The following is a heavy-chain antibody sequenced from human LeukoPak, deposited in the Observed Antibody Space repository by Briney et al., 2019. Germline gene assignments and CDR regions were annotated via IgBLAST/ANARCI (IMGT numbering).Heavy chain of an antibody. Sequence: PSETLSLTCAVYGGSFSGYYWSWIRQPPGKGLEWIGEINHSGSTNYNPSLKSRVTISVDTSKNQFSLKLSSVTAADTAVYYCARGPTTWGQGTLVTVSS. CDR2: INHSGST. D-gene: IGHD5-12*01. V-gene: IGHV4-34*01. CDR3: ARGPTT. J-gene: IGHJ5*02. CDR1: GGSFSGYY.